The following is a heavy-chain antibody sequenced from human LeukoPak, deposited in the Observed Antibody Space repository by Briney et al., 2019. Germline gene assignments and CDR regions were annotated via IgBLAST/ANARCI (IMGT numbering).Heavy chain of an antibody. V-gene: IGHV4-59*12. D-gene: IGHD2-21*02. CDR1: GGSISSYY. CDR3: GREVTDTRGFDY. CDR2: IYYSGST. Sequence: SETLSLTCTVSGGSISSYYWSWIRQPPGKGLEWIGYIYYSGSTNYNPSLKSRVTISVDTSKNQFSLQLNSVTPEDTAVYYCGREVTDTRGFDYWGQGTLVTVSS. J-gene: IGHJ4*02.